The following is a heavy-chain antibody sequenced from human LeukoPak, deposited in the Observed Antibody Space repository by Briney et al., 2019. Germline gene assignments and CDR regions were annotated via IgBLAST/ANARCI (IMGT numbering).Heavy chain of an antibody. J-gene: IGHJ5*02. D-gene: IGHD2-8*01. CDR1: GYTFTDYY. CDR2: INPSGGST. V-gene: IGHV1-46*01. CDR3: ARVGMLCTNGVCYRRPFDP. Sequence: ASVKVSWKASGYTFTDYYMHWVRQAPGQGLEWMGIINPSGGSTSYAQKFQGRVTMTRDTSTSTVYMELSSLRSEDTAVYYCARVGMLCTNGVCYRRPFDPWGQGTLVTVSS.